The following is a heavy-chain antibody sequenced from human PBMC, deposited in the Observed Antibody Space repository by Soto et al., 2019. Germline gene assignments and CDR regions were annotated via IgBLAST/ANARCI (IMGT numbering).Heavy chain of an antibody. V-gene: IGHV3-30*18. Sequence: QVQLVESGGGVVQPGRSLRLSCAASGFTFSSYGMHWVRQAPGKGLEWAAVISYDGSNKYYADSVEGRFTISRDKYELTLHLQMNSLSAEDTAVYYCAKDGDDGDYQDFYYYYMDVWGKGPTVTVSS. CDR3: AKDGDDGDYQDFYYYYMDV. D-gene: IGHD4-17*01. CDR1: GFTFSSYG. J-gene: IGHJ6*03. CDR2: ISYDGSNK.